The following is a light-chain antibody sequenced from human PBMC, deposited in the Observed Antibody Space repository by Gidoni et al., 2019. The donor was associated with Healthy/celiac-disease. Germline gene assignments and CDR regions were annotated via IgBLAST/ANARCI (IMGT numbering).Light chain of an antibody. J-gene: IGLJ3*02. CDR3: SSYTSSSTSSWV. CDR1: SSDVGGYNY. V-gene: IGLV2-14*03. Sequence: QSDLTQPASVSGSPGQSIPISCTGTSSDVGGYNYVSWYQQHPGKAPKLMIYDVSNRPSGVSNRFSGSKSGNTASLTISGLQAEDEADYYCSSYTSSSTSSWVFGGGTKLTVL. CDR2: DVS.